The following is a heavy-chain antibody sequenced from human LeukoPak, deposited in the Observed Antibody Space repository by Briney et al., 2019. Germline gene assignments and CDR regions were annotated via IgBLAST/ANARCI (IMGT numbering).Heavy chain of an antibody. CDR3: ARGRAAAVEYYFDN. Sequence: SETLSLTCTVSGGSITIYYWRWIRQPPGKGLEWIGSIYYSGSTYYNPSLKSRVTISVDTSKTQFSLKLTSVTAADTAVYYCARGRAAAVEYYFDNWGEKTLVTVSS. D-gene: IGHD6-13*01. CDR2: IYYSGST. J-gene: IGHJ4*02. CDR1: GGSITIYY. V-gene: IGHV4-59*04.